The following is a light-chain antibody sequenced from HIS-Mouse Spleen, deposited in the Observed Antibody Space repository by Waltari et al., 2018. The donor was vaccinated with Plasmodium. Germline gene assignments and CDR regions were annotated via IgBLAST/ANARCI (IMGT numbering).Light chain of an antibody. Sequence: DIQMTQSPSSLSASVGDRVTITCRASQSISSYLNWYQQKPGKAPKLLIYAASSLQSGVPSGFSGSGSGTDFTLTISSLQPEDFATYYCQQNYNTWTFGQGTKVEIK. J-gene: IGKJ1*01. CDR2: AAS. CDR1: QSISSY. V-gene: IGKV1-39*01. CDR3: QQNYNTWT.